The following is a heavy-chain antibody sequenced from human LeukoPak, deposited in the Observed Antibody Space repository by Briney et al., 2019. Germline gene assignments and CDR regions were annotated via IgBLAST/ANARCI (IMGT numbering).Heavy chain of an antibody. V-gene: IGHV4-39*07. CDR2: VYYAGTI. J-gene: IGHJ4*02. Sequence: SETLSLTCTVSGGSISSNSYYWAWFRQPPGKGLEWIGSVYYAGTIYYNPSLKSRVTVSVDTSKTQFSLELSSVTAADTAVYYCASGQSSGWYAFGYWGQGTLVTVSS. D-gene: IGHD6-19*01. CDR3: ASGQSSGWYAFGY. CDR1: GGSISSNSYY.